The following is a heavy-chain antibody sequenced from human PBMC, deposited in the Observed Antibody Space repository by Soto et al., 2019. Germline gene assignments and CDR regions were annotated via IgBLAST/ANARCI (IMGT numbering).Heavy chain of an antibody. CDR2: IYHSGST. D-gene: IGHD2-2*01. CDR1: GGSISSSNW. V-gene: IGHV4-4*02. Sequence: PSETLSLTCAVSGGSISSSNWWSWVRQPPGKGLEWIGEIYHSGSTNYNPSLKSRVTISVDKSKNQFSLKLSSVTAADTAVYYCAGYCISTSCPRGYFDYWGQGTLVTVSS. CDR3: AGYCISTSCPRGYFDY. J-gene: IGHJ4*02.